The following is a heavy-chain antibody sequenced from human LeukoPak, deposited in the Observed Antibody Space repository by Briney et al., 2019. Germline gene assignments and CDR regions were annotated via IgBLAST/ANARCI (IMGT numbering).Heavy chain of an antibody. CDR3: AKEGYDILTGYPRLYFDY. J-gene: IGHJ4*02. D-gene: IGHD3-9*01. Sequence: GRSLRLSCAASGFTFSSYAMSWVRQAPGKGLEWVSAISGSGGSTYYADSVKGRFTISRDNSKNTLYLQMNSLRAEDTAVYYCAKEGYDILTGYPRLYFDYWGQRTPVTVSS. CDR1: GFTFSSYA. V-gene: IGHV3-23*01. CDR2: ISGSGGST.